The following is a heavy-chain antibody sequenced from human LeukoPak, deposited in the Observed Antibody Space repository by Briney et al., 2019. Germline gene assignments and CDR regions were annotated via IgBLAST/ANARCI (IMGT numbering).Heavy chain of an antibody. CDR3: ARDLEGYHYGSGNYPQ. CDR2: INPNSGGT. Sequence: ASVNVSCKASGYTFTGYYIHWLRQAPGQGLEWMGFINPNSGGTNYAQKFQGRVTMSRDTSISTAYMELSSLTSEDTVVYYCARDLEGYHYGSGNYPQWGQGTLITVSS. D-gene: IGHD3-10*01. V-gene: IGHV1-2*02. CDR1: GYTFTGYY. J-gene: IGHJ4*02.